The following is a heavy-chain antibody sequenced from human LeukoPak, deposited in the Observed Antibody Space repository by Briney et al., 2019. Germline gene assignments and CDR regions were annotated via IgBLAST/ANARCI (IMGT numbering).Heavy chain of an antibody. J-gene: IGHJ6*02. V-gene: IGHV3-74*01. Sequence: GGSLRLSCAASGFTFSSYWMHWVRQAPGKGLVWVSRINNDGSSTSYADSVRGRFTISRDNAKNTLYLQMNSLRAEDTAVYYCARERPASYYGMDVWGQGTTVTVSS. CDR2: INNDGSST. CDR1: GFTFSSYW. D-gene: IGHD2-2*01. CDR3: ARERPASYYGMDV.